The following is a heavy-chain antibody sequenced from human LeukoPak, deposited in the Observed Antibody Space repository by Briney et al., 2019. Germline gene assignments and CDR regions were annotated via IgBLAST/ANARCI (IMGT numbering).Heavy chain of an antibody. CDR1: GYPFTGYF. J-gene: IGHJ4*02. V-gene: IGHV1-2*02. CDR2: INPNSGDT. Sequence: ASVKVSRKASGYPFTGYFIHWVRQAPGQGLEWMGWINPNSGDTKYAQKIQGRVTMTRDTSISTAYMELSSLRSDDTAMYFCARNVTDDSPSVEFWGQGTLVTVSS. D-gene: IGHD1-1*01. CDR3: ARNVTDDSPSVEF.